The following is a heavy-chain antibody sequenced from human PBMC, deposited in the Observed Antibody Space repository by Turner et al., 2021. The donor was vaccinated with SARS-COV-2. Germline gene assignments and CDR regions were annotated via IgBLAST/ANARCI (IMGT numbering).Heavy chain of an antibody. CDR1: GGSISSSTYY. Sequence: QLQLQESGPGLVNPSETLSLTCTVSGGSISSSTYYWGWIRQPPGKGLEWIGSIYYSGSTYYNASLKSRVTISGDTSKNQFSLKLSSVTAADTGIYYCARHRPNSSGWYYYGMDVWGQGTTVTVSS. CDR2: IYYSGST. J-gene: IGHJ6*02. V-gene: IGHV4-39*01. CDR3: ARHRPNSSGWYYYGMDV. D-gene: IGHD6-19*01.